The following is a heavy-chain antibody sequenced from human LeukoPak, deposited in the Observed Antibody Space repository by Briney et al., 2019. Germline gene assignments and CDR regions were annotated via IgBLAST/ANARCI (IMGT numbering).Heavy chain of an antibody. Sequence: ASVKVSCKASGYTFTSYGISWVRQAPGQGLEWMGWISAYNGNTNYAQKLQGRVTMTTDTSTSTAYMELRSLRSDDTAVYYCARAGGSGSYNRGYYYYYMDVWGKGTTVTVSS. J-gene: IGHJ6*03. CDR2: ISAYNGNT. CDR3: ARAGGSGSYNRGYYYYYMDV. CDR1: GYTFTSYG. V-gene: IGHV1-18*01. D-gene: IGHD3-10*01.